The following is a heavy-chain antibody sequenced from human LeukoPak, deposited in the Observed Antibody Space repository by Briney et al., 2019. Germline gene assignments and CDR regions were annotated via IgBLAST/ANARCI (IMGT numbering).Heavy chain of an antibody. V-gene: IGHV1-2*02. D-gene: IGHD3-9*01. CDR2: INPNSGGT. Sequence: ASVKVSCKASGYTFTDYYMHWVRQAPGQGLEWMGWINPNSGGTNYAQKFQRRVTMTRDTSISTAYMELSRLRSDDTAVYYCARSPDILTGENFDYWGQGTLVTASS. CDR3: ARSPDILTGENFDY. CDR1: GYTFTDYY. J-gene: IGHJ4*02.